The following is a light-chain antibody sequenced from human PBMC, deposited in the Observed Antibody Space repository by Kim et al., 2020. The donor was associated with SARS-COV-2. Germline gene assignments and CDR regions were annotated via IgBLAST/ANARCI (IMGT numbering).Light chain of an antibody. J-gene: IGLJ2*01. Sequence: SYELTQPPSVSVSPGQTASITCSGDKLGDKYAYWYQQRPGQSPVLVIYQDNKRPSGIPERFSGSNSGNTATLTISGTQAMDEADYYCQAWDGSTSVVFGGGTQLTVL. CDR2: QDN. CDR3: QAWDGSTSVV. CDR1: KLGDKY. V-gene: IGLV3-1*01.